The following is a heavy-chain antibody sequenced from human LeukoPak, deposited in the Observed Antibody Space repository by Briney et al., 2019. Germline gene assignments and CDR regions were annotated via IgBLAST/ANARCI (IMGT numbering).Heavy chain of an antibody. J-gene: IGHJ4*02. Sequence: SVKVSCKASGFTFTSSSMQWVRQARGQRLEWIGWIVVGSDKTNYAQKFLERVTITRDMSTRTAYMELSSLRSDDTAMYYCGVLAATQDFWGQGTLVTVSS. CDR2: IVVGSDKT. V-gene: IGHV1-58*02. CDR1: GFTFTSSS. D-gene: IGHD2-15*01. CDR3: GVLAATQDF.